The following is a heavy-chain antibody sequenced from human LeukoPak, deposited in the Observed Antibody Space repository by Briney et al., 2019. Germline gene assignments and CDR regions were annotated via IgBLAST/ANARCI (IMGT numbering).Heavy chain of an antibody. V-gene: IGHV4-61*02. J-gene: IGHJ4*02. CDR3: ARTQAGGSYFDY. Sequence: SETLSLTCTVSGGSISSSSYYWGWIRQPAGKGLEWIGRISSSGSTNYNPSLKSRVTISVDTSKNQFSLKLSSVTAADTAGYYCARTQAGGSYFDYWGQGTLVTVSS. CDR2: ISSSGST. CDR1: GGSISSSSYY. D-gene: IGHD6-13*01.